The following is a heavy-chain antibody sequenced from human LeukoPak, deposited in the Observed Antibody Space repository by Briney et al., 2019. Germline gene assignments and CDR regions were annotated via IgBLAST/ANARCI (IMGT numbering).Heavy chain of an antibody. CDR3: AKDPYGDYDLSLDY. D-gene: IGHD4-17*01. Sequence: GGSLRLSCGASGFIFSTYVMSWVRQAPGKGLEWASAISDSADITYYADSVKGRFTVSRDNTKNTLYLQMNTLRAEDTAVYYCAKDPYGDYDLSLDYWGQGTLVTVSS. J-gene: IGHJ4*02. CDR2: ISDSADIT. CDR1: GFIFSTYV. V-gene: IGHV3-23*01.